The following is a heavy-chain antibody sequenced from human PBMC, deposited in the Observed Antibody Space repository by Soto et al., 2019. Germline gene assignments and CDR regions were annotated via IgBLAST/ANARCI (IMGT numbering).Heavy chain of an antibody. CDR2: ISAYNGNT. V-gene: IGHV1-18*01. CDR1: GYTFTSYG. CDR3: AREGACSSTSCYYYYGMDV. J-gene: IGHJ6*02. Sequence: ASVKVSCKASGYTFTSYGISWVRQAPGQGLEWMGWISAYNGNTNYAQKLQGRVTMTTDTSTSTAYMELRSLRSDDTAVYYCAREGACSSTSCYYYYGMDVWGQGTTVTVSS. D-gene: IGHD2-2*01.